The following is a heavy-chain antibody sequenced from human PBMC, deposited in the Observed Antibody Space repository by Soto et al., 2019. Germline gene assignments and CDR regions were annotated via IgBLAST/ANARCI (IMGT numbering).Heavy chain of an antibody. J-gene: IGHJ5*02. D-gene: IGHD1-7*01. Sequence: SETLSLTCTVSGGSISSYYWSWIRQPPGKGLEWIGYIYYSGSTNYNPSLKSRVTISVDTSKNQFSLKLSSVTAADTAVYYCARSGITGTWWFDPWGQGTLVTVSS. CDR3: ARSGITGTWWFDP. V-gene: IGHV4-59*08. CDR2: IYYSGST. CDR1: GGSISSYY.